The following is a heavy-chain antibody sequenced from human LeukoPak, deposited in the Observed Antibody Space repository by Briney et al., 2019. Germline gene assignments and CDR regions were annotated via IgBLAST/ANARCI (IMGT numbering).Heavy chain of an antibody. CDR1: GFTFSSYE. D-gene: IGHD3-10*02. J-gene: IGHJ4*02. CDR2: ISTSGSTT. Sequence: TGGSLRLSCAASGFTFSSYEMNWVRQAPGKGLEWVSYISTSGSTTYYADSVKGRFTISRDNAKNSLFLQMNTLTVEDTAVYYCARGALHVFDYWGQGTPVTVSS. CDR3: ARGALHVFDY. V-gene: IGHV3-48*03.